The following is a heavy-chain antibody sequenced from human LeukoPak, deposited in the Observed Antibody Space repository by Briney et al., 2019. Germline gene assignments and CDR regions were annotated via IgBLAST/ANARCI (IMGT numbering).Heavy chain of an antibody. CDR1: GFTVSSNY. CDR2: IYSGGST. V-gene: IGHV3-53*01. J-gene: IGHJ4*02. D-gene: IGHD3-9*01. Sequence: PGGSLRLSCAASGFTVSSNYMSWVRQAPGKGLEWVSVIYSGGSTYYADSVKGRFTISRDNSKNTLYLQMNSLRAEDTAVYYCAREPYYDILTGLKGYYFDYWGQGTLVTVSS. CDR3: AREPYYDILTGLKGYYFDY.